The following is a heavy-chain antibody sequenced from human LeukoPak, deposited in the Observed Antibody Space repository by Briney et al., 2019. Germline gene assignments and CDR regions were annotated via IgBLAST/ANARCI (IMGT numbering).Heavy chain of an antibody. CDR3: AKGIVVVDC. Sequence: GGSLRLSCAASGFTFSSYGMHWVRQAPGKGLEWVAVISYDGSNKYYADSVKGRFTISRDNSKNTLYLQMNSLRAEDTAVYYCAKGIVVVDCWGQGTLVTVSS. CDR1: GFTFSSYG. J-gene: IGHJ4*02. CDR2: ISYDGSNK. D-gene: IGHD2-2*01. V-gene: IGHV3-30*18.